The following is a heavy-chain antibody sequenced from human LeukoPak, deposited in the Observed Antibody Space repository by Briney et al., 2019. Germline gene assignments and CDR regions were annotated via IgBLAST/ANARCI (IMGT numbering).Heavy chain of an antibody. Sequence: SSETLSLTCTVSGGSISSYYWAWIRQPPGKGLEWIGYIYYSGSTNYNPSLKSRVTISVDTSKNQFSLELSSVTAADTAVYYCARGVVVFDYWGQGTLVTVSS. CDR3: ARGVVVFDY. J-gene: IGHJ4*02. V-gene: IGHV4-59*01. D-gene: IGHD3-22*01. CDR1: GGSISSYY. CDR2: IYYSGST.